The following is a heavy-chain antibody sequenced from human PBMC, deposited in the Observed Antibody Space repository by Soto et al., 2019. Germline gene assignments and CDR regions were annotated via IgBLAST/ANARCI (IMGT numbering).Heavy chain of an antibody. V-gene: IGHV3-7*01. CDR3: ARDTSRYCSSTSCLNWFDP. CDR2: IKQDGSEK. CDR1: GFTFSSYW. Sequence: GSLRLSCAASGFTFSSYWMSWVRQAPGKGLEWVANIKQDGSEKYYVDSVKGRFTISRDNAKNSLYLQMNSLRAEDTAVYYCARDTSRYCSSTSCLNWFDPWGQGTLVTVSS. D-gene: IGHD2-2*01. J-gene: IGHJ5*02.